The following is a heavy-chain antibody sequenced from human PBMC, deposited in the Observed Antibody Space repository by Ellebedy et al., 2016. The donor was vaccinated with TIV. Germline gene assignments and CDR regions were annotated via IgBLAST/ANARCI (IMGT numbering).Heavy chain of an antibody. J-gene: IGHJ6*02. CDR3: AKGRGGSSDSSLDV. CDR1: GFTFSNYA. V-gene: IGHV3-23*01. CDR2: TSGSSDSR. D-gene: IGHD2-15*01. Sequence: GESLKISCAASGFTFSNYAMNWVRQAPGKGPEWVSVTSGSSDSRDYADSVKGRFTISRDNSQNTLYLQMNSLRAEDTAVYYCAKGRGGSSDSSLDVWGQGTTVTVSS.